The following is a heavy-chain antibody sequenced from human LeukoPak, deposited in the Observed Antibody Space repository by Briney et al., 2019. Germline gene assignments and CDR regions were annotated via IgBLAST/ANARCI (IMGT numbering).Heavy chain of an antibody. CDR1: GFTVTNNY. D-gene: IGHD3-22*01. J-gene: IGHJ4*02. CDR3: ARVLGYDSSGYYRGYFEY. Sequence: GGSLRLSCAASGFTVTNNYMSWVRQAPGRGLEWVSVIYSAGTTYYADSVKGRFTISRQNPENTLFLQMNSLRPEDTAVYYCARVLGYDSSGYYRGYFEYWGQGTLVTVSS. CDR2: IYSAGTT. V-gene: IGHV3-53*04.